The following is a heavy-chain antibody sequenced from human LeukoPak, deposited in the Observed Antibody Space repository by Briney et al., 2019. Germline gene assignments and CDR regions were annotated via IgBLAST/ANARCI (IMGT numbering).Heavy chain of an antibody. Sequence: GGSLRLSCAASGFTFSSYAMSSVRQAPGKGLEWVSALSGSGGSTYYADSVKGRFTISRDNSKNTLYLQMNSLRAEDTAVYYCAKDLPVGATIRAIHEVFDIWAKGQWSPSLQ. CDR1: GFTFSSYA. CDR3: AKDLPVGATIRAIHEVFDI. V-gene: IGHV3-23*01. D-gene: IGHD5-12*01. J-gene: IGHJ3*02. CDR2: LSGSGGST.